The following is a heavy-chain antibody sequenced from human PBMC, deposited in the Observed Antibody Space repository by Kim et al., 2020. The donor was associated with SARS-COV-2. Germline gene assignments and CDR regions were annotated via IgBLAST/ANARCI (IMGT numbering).Heavy chain of an antibody. CDR2: INPSGGST. J-gene: IGHJ6*01. CDR1: GYTFASYY. D-gene: IGHD2-15*01. CDR3: ARDPTIINCSGGSCYSAYYYDMDV. V-gene: IGHV1-46*01. Sequence: PSVKVSCKASGYTFASYYMHWVRQAPGQGLEWMGIINPSGGSTSYAQKFQGRVTMTRGTSTSTVYMELSSLRSEDTAVYYCARDPTIINCSGGSCYSAYYYDMDVWGQGTTVTVSS.